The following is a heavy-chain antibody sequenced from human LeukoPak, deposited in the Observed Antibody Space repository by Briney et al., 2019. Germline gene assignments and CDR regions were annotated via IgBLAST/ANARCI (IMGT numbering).Heavy chain of an antibody. V-gene: IGHV3-30-3*01. D-gene: IGHD6-19*01. CDR2: ISYDGSNK. J-gene: IGHJ4*02. CDR1: RFTFSTYA. Sequence: PGRSLRLSCAAPRFTFSTYAMHWVRQAPGKGLEWVAVISYDGSNKYYADSVKGRFTISRDNSRNTLYLQVNSLRADDTAVYYCAREGTQWLVRWSFDYWGQGTLVTVSS. CDR3: AREGTQWLVRWSFDY.